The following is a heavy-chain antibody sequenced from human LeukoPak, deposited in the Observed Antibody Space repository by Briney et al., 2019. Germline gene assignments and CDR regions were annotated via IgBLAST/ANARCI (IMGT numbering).Heavy chain of an antibody. CDR3: AKDSPYRDDFWTTPLDY. Sequence: GGSLRLSCAASGFTFNNYGMHWVRQAPGKGLEWVAFIRYDGSRKYSADSVKGRFTISRDNSKNTLYLQMSSLRAEDTPVYYCAKDSPYRDDFWTTPLDYWGQGTLVTVSS. CDR1: GFTFNNYG. V-gene: IGHV3-30*02. J-gene: IGHJ4*02. D-gene: IGHD3-3*01. CDR2: IRYDGSRK.